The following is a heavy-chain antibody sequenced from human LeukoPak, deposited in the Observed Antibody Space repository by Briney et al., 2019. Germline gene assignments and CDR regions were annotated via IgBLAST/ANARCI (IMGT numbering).Heavy chain of an antibody. CDR3: ARDLIAAAGIDY. CDR2: INPNSGGT. V-gene: IGHV1-2*02. Sequence: ASVKVSCKASGYTFNGYYMHWVRQAPGQGLEWMGWINPNSGGTDYAQTFQGRVTMTRDTSISTAYMELSRLRSDDTAVYYCARDLIAAAGIDYWGQGTLVTVSS. J-gene: IGHJ4*02. D-gene: IGHD6-13*01. CDR1: GYTFNGYY.